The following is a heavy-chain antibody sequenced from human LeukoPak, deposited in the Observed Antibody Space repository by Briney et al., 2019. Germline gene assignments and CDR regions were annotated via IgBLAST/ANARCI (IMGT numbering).Heavy chain of an antibody. CDR3: ARASIAVAGDFDY. V-gene: IGHV3-23*01. D-gene: IGHD6-19*01. J-gene: IGHJ4*02. CDR1: GFTFSNYA. CDR2: ISADGASA. Sequence: GGSLRLSCAASGFTFSNYAMSWVRQAPGKGLEWVSAISADGASAYYADSVQGRFTISRDNSKSTLFLEMNSLRAEDTAVYYCARASIAVAGDFDYWGQGTLVTVSS.